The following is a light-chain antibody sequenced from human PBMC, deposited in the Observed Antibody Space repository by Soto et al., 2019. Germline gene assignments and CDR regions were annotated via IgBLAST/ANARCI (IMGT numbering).Light chain of an antibody. V-gene: IGLV8-61*01. CDR3: VLYMGSGIVV. Sequence: QTVVTQEPSFSVSPGGTVTLTYGLSSGSVSTSYYPSWYQQTPGQAPRTLIYSTSTGSSGVPDRFSGSIRGNKAALTIKGAQADDESDYYCVLYMGSGIVVFGGGTKPTV. CDR1: SGSVSTSYY. CDR2: STS. J-gene: IGLJ2*01.